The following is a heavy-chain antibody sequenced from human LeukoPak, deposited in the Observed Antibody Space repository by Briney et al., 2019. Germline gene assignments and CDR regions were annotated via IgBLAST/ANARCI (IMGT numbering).Heavy chain of an antibody. V-gene: IGHV3-11*01. CDR1: GFTFSDYY. D-gene: IGHD3-3*01. CDR3: ARDLESLITIFGVEHYYYGMDV. CDR2: ISSSGSTI. J-gene: IGHJ6*02. Sequence: GGSLRLSCAASGFTFSDYYMSWIRQAPGKGLEWVSYISSSGSTIYYADSVKGRFTISRDNAKNSLYLQMNSLRAEDTAVYYCARDLESLITIFGVEHYYYGMDVWGQGTTVTVSS.